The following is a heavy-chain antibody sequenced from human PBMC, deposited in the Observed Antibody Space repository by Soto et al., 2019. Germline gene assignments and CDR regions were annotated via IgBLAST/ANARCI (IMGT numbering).Heavy chain of an antibody. D-gene: IGHD2-15*01. V-gene: IGHV3-7*01. CDR2: IKQDGSDK. Sequence: GGSLRLSCAASGFSFSSHWMSWVRQAPGKGPEWVAAIKQDGSDKYYVDSVKGRFTISRDNAKNSLYMQMNSLRAEDTAVYSCARFCSGGSCYPSYYFFYMDVWGKGTTVTVSS. CDR1: GFSFSSHW. CDR3: ARFCSGGSCYPSYYFFYMDV. J-gene: IGHJ6*03.